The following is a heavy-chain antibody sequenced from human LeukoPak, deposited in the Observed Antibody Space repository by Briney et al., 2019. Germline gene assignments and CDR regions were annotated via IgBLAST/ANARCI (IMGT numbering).Heavy chain of an antibody. Sequence: PGGSLRLSCAASGFTFSDYYMSWIRQAPGKGLEWVSYISSSSSYTNYADSVKGRFTISRDNAKNSLYPQMNSLRAEDTAVYYCARVLTYYYGSGSPSYYYYYYGMDVWGQGTTVTVSS. CDR2: ISSSSSYT. D-gene: IGHD3-10*01. CDR3: ARVLTYYYGSGSPSYYYYYYGMDV. CDR1: GFTFSDYY. J-gene: IGHJ6*02. V-gene: IGHV3-11*05.